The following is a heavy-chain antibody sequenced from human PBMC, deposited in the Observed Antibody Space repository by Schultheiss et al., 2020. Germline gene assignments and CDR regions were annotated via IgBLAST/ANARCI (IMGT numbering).Heavy chain of an antibody. J-gene: IGHJ3*02. CDR3: AKTPAMANDAFDI. Sequence: WGSLRLSCAASGFTFSSYGMHWVRQAPGKGLEWVAVISYDGSNKYYADSVKGRFTISRDNSKNTLYLQMNSLRAEDTAVYYCAKTPAMANDAFDIWGQGTMVTVSS. CDR2: ISYDGSNK. V-gene: IGHV3-30*18. CDR1: GFTFSSYG. D-gene: IGHD5-24*01.